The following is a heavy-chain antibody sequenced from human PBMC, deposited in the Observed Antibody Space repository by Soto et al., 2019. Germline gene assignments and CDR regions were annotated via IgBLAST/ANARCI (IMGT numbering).Heavy chain of an antibody. Sequence: GGSLRLSCAASGFTVSSNYMSWVRQAAGKGLEWVSSISSSSSYIYYADSVKGRFTISRDNAKNSLYLQMNSLRAEDTAVYYCARSGAVAANDAFDIWGQGTMVTVSS. J-gene: IGHJ3*02. CDR1: GFTVSSNY. CDR3: ARSGAVAANDAFDI. CDR2: ISSSSSYI. V-gene: IGHV3-21*01. D-gene: IGHD6-19*01.